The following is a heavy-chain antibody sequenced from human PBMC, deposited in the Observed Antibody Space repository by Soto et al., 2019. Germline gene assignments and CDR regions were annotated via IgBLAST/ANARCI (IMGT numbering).Heavy chain of an antibody. V-gene: IGHV4-4*02. Sequence: QVHLQESGPGLVKPSGTLSLTCAVSGGSISSNNWWIWVRQPPGKGLEWIVEIYHSGSTGYNPSFKSRGTISVDKSKNQFCLKLGFVTAADTAVYYCAGRRDGSGSLDYWGQGTLLTVSS. D-gene: IGHD3-10*01. CDR2: IYHSGST. CDR1: GGSISSNNW. CDR3: AGRRDGSGSLDY. J-gene: IGHJ4*02.